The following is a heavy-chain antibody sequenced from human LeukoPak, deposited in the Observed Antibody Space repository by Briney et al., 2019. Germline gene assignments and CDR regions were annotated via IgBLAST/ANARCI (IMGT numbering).Heavy chain of an antibody. V-gene: IGHV1-18*01. D-gene: IGHD5/OR15-5a*01. CDR1: GYTFTSYG. J-gene: IGHJ6*03. CDR3: ARGRFWESTSKYYFYYMDV. CDR2: ISACNGNP. Sequence: ASVKVSCKASGYTFTSYGISWVRQAPGQGLEWMGWISACNGNPNYAQKFQGRVTMTTDTSTSTAYMELRSLRSDDTAVYYCARGRFWESTSKYYFYYMDVWGRGTTVTVSS.